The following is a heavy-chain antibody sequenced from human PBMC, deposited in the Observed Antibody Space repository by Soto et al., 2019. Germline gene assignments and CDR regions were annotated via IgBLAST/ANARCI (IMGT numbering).Heavy chain of an antibody. CDR1: GYTFTSYG. CDR3: AGGDAIVGTITICYYYYGMDV. CDR2: ISAYNGNT. V-gene: IGHV1-18*01. D-gene: IGHD3-3*01. J-gene: IGHJ6*02. Sequence: ASVKVSCKASGYTFTSYGISWVRQAPGQGLEWMGWISAYNGNTNYAQKLQGRVTMTTDTSTSTAYMELRSLRSDDTAVYYCAGGDAIVGTITICYYYYGMDVWGQGTTVTVSS.